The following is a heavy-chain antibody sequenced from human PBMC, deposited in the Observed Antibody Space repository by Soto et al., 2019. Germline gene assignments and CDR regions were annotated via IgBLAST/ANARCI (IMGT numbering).Heavy chain of an antibody. Sequence: SETLSLTCAVYGGSFSGYYWSWIRQPPGKGLEWIGEINHSGSTNYNPSLKSRVTISVDTSKNQFSLKLSSVTAADTAVYYCARVGGSTNYYYMDVWGKGTTVTVSS. D-gene: IGHD2-2*01. CDR2: INHSGST. J-gene: IGHJ6*03. CDR3: ARVGGSTNYYYMDV. V-gene: IGHV4-34*01. CDR1: GGSFSGYY.